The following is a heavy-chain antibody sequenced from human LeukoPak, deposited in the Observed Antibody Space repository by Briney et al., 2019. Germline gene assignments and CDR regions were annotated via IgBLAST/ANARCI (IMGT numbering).Heavy chain of an antibody. CDR2: IIPILGSA. CDR3: ATSSRTYSSTDY. CDR1: EGTFSSYA. D-gene: IGHD6-13*01. Sequence: ASVTVSCTASEGTFSSYAISWVRQAPGQGLEWMGWIIPILGSANYAQSFQGRVTMTADESTSTAYMELSSLRSEDTAVYYCATSSRTYSSTDYWGQGTLVTVSS. V-gene: IGHV1-69*11. J-gene: IGHJ4*02.